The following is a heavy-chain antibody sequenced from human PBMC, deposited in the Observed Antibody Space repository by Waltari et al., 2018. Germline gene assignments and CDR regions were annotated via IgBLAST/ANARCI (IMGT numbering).Heavy chain of an antibody. D-gene: IGHD3-22*01. Sequence: QVQLVQSGAEVKKPGSSVKVSCKASGGTFSSYAISWVRQAPGQGLEWMGGIIPIFGTANYAQKVQGRVTITTDESTSTAYMELSSLRSEDTAVYYCARHAYYYDSSGYYPTHFDYWGQGTLVTVSS. CDR3: ARHAYYYDSSGYYPTHFDY. V-gene: IGHV1-69*05. CDR2: IIPIFGTA. J-gene: IGHJ4*02. CDR1: GGTFSSYA.